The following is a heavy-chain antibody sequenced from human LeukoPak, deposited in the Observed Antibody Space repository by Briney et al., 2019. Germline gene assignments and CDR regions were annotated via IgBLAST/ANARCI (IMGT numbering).Heavy chain of an antibody. D-gene: IGHD4-17*01. CDR2: INPNSGGT. CDR1: GYALTGYY. CDR3: ARESKYGDSGDY. V-gene: IGHV1-2*02. J-gene: IGHJ4*02. Sequence: ASVKVSCKASGYALTGYYMHWVRQAPGQGLEWMGWINPNSGGTNYAQKFQGRVTVTRDTSISTAYMELSRLRSDDTAVYYCARESKYGDSGDYWGQGTLVTVSS.